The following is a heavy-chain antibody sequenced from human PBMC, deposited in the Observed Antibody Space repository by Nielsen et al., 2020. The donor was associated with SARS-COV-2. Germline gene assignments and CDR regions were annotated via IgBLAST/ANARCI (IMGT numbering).Heavy chain of an antibody. D-gene: IGHD4-23*01. CDR3: ARSYGGTPSDY. J-gene: IGHJ4*02. Sequence: WIRQPPGKALEWLALIDWDDDKYYSTSLKTRLTISKDTSKNQVVLTMTNMDPVDTATYYCARSYGGTPSDYWGQGTLVTVSS. V-gene: IGHV2-70*01. CDR2: IDWDDDK.